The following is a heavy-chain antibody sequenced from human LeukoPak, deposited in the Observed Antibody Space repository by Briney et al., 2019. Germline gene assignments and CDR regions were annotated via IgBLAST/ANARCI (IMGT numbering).Heavy chain of an antibody. CDR3: ARGGGLDG. J-gene: IGHJ6*02. CDR1: GFTFSSYW. V-gene: IGHV3-7*03. Sequence: PGGSLRLSCAASGFTFSSYWMNWARQAPGKGLEWVASINHNGNVNYYVDSVKGRFTISRDNAKNSLYLQMSNLRAEDTAVDFCARGGGLDGWGQGATVTVSS. D-gene: IGHD3-16*01. CDR2: INHNGNVN.